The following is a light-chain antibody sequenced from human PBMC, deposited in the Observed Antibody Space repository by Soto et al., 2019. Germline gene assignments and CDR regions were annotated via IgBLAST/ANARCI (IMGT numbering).Light chain of an antibody. J-gene: IGLJ2*01. CDR2: EDI. V-gene: IGLV2-23*01. CDR3: CSYAGGASVV. Sequence: QSVLTQPASVSGSPGQSITISCTGTISDVGRYNLVSWYQQHPDKAPKLIIYEDIERPSGVSHRFSGSTSGNTASLTISGLQTEDEAKYFCCSYAGGASVVFGGGTKVTVL. CDR1: ISDVGRYNL.